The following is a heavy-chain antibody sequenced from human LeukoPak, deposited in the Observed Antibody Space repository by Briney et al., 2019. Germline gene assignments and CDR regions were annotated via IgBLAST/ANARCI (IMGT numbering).Heavy chain of an antibody. CDR2: MREDGGQE. D-gene: IGHD6-6*01. Sequence: GGSLRLSCVASGLTLRNYGMNWVRQAPGTGLEWVAGMREDGGQEYYVDSVRGRFTISRDSAKNSLYLQMNSLRVGDTAVYYCVRALSSSSPYWGQGTLVTVSS. CDR3: VRALSSSSPY. J-gene: IGHJ4*02. V-gene: IGHV3-7*03. CDR1: GLTLRNYG.